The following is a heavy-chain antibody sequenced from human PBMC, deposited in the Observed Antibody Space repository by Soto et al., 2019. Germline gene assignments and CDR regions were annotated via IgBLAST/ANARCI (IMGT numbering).Heavy chain of an antibody. V-gene: IGHV4-39*01. J-gene: IGHJ3*02. CDR3: ARQSGYSSGWSSPTLGALDI. D-gene: IGHD6-19*01. CDR1: GGSISSSSYY. Sequence: QLQLQESGPGLVKPSETLSLTYTVSGGSISSSSYYWGWIRQPPGKGLEWIGSIYYSGSTYYNPSLKSRVTISVDTSKNQFSLKLSSVTAADTAVYYCARQSGYSSGWSSPTLGALDILGQGTMVTVSS. CDR2: IYYSGST.